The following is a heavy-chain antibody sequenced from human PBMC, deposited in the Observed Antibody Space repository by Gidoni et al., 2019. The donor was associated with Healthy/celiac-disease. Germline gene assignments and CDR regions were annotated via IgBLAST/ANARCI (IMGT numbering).Heavy chain of an antibody. CDR2: ISYDGSNK. CDR1: GFTFSSYG. CDR3: AKDLDNWNPFDP. D-gene: IGHD1-20*01. Sequence: QVQMVESGGGVVQPGRSLRRSCAASGFTFSSYGMHWVRQAPGKGLEWVAVISYDGSNKYYADSVKGRFTISRDNSKNTLYLQMNSLRAEDTAVYYCAKDLDNWNPFDPWGQGTLVTVSS. J-gene: IGHJ5*02. V-gene: IGHV3-30*18.